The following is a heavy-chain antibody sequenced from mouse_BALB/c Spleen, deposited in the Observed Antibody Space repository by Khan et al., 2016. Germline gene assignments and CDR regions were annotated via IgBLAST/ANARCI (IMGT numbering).Heavy chain of an antibody. Sequence: QIQLVQSGPELKKPGKTVKISCKASGYTFTNYGMNWVKQAPGKGLKWMGWINTYSGESTYADDFKGRFAFSLETSANTAYLQIHNLKHEDTATYFCARYRYYYGSSRYFDVWGAGTTVTVSS. CDR2: INTYSGES. CDR3: ARYRYYYGSSRYFDV. V-gene: IGHV9-3-1*01. D-gene: IGHD1-1*01. J-gene: IGHJ1*01. CDR1: GYTFTNYG.